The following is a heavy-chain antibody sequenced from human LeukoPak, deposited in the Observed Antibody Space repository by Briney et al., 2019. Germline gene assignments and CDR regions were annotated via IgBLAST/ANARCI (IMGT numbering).Heavy chain of an antibody. Sequence: GASVKVSCKVSGYTLTELSMHWVRQAPGKGLERMGGFDPEDGETIYAQKFQGRVTMTEDTSTDTAYMELSSLRSEDTAVYYCATGLRLRLGELSLDWGQGTLVTVSS. CDR1: GYTLTELS. D-gene: IGHD3-16*02. V-gene: IGHV1-24*01. CDR3: ATGLRLRLGELSLD. CDR2: FDPEDGET. J-gene: IGHJ4*02.